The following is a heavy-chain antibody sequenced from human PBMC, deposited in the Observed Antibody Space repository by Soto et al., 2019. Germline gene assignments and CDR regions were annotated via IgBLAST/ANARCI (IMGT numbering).Heavy chain of an antibody. D-gene: IGHD3-16*01. CDR2: ISSSSYI. V-gene: IGHV3-21*01. CDR3: ARDGGGLLPYYYYGMDA. CDR1: GFTFSSYS. Sequence: GGSLRLSCAASGFTFSSYSMNWVRQAPGKGLEWVSSISSSSYIYYADSVKGRFTISRDNAKNSLYLQMNSLRAEDTAVYYCARDGGGLLPYYYYGMDAWAQGTTVTVSS. J-gene: IGHJ6*02.